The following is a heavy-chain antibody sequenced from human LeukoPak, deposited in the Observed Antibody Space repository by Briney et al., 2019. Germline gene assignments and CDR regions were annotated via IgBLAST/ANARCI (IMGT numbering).Heavy chain of an antibody. D-gene: IGHD3-22*01. J-gene: IGHJ3*02. CDR2: ISPSGGST. Sequence: ASVKVSCKAFGYTFTSIYMHWVRQAPGQGPEWMGVISPSGGSTTYAQKFQGRVTMTTDTSTSTAYMELRSLKSDDTAVYYCASLKNYYDSSGYLVTDAFDIWGQGTMVTVSS. CDR3: ASLKNYYDSSGYLVTDAFDI. V-gene: IGHV1-46*01. CDR1: GYTFTSIY.